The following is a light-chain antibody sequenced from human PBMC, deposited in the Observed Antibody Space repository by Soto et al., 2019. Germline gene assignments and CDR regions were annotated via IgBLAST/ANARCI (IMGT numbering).Light chain of an antibody. J-gene: IGKJ5*01. CDR2: GAS. Sequence: EIVMTQSPATLSVSPGEGATLSCRASQSVSSNLAWYQQKPGQAPRLLIHGASSRATGIPDSISGSGSGTDFTLTISRLEPEDFAVYYCQQYGSSPITFGQGTRLEIK. V-gene: IGKV3-20*01. CDR1: QSVSSN. CDR3: QQYGSSPIT.